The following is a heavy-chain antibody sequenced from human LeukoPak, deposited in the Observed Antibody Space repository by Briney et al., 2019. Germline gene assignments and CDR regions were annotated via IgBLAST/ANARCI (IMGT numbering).Heavy chain of an antibody. J-gene: IGHJ4*02. D-gene: IGHD3-22*01. Sequence: GGSLRLSCAAAGFTFSNYGMHWVRQAPGAGLEWVASVRYDGSYKQYADSVKGRFTISRDNSKNTLYLQMNSLSGEDTALYYCAKDYSDIGGYFDSWGQGILVTVSS. CDR1: GFTFSNYG. CDR3: AKDYSDIGGYFDS. CDR2: VRYDGSYK. V-gene: IGHV3-30*02.